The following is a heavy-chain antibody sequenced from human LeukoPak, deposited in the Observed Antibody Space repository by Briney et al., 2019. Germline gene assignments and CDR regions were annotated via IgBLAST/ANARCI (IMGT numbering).Heavy chain of an antibody. CDR1: GFTFSSYW. D-gene: IGHD2-2*01. J-gene: IGHJ4*02. Sequence: GGSLRLSCAASGFTFSSYWMSWVRQAPGNGLEWVANIKQDGSEKYYVDSVKGRFTISRDNAKNSLYLQMNSLRAEDTAVYYCARSRIVVVPAARTYYFDYWGQGTLVTVSS. CDR3: ARSRIVVVPAARTYYFDY. CDR2: IKQDGSEK. V-gene: IGHV3-7*01.